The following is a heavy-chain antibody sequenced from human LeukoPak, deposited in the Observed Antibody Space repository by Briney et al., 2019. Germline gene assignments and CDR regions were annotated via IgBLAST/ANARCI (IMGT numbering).Heavy chain of an antibody. V-gene: IGHV3-23*01. J-gene: IGHJ4*02. Sequence: GGSLRLSCVASGFSFSTYAMTWVRQAPGKGLEWVSAISGSGGNTYYADSVKGRFTISRDNSKNIVYLQMNSLRAEDTAVYYCARAGGSYHYFDYWGQGTLVTVSS. CDR2: ISGSGGNT. D-gene: IGHD1-26*01. CDR3: ARAGGSYHYFDY. CDR1: GFSFSTYA.